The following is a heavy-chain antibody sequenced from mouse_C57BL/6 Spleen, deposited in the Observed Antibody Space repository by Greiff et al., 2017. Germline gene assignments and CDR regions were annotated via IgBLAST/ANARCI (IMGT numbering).Heavy chain of an antibody. J-gene: IGHJ4*01. CDR1: GYTFTDYE. CDR3: TRSLDGYLYAMDY. CDR2: IDPETGGT. Sequence: VKLVESGAELVRPGASVTLSCKASGYTFTDYEMHWVKQTPVHGLEWIGAIDPETGGTAYNQKFKGKAILTADKSSSTAYMELRSLTSEDSAVYYCTRSLDGYLYAMDYWGQGTSVTVSS. D-gene: IGHD2-3*01. V-gene: IGHV1-15*01.